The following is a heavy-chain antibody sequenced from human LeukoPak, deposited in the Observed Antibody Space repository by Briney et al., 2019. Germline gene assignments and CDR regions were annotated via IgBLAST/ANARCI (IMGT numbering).Heavy chain of an antibody. V-gene: IGHV4-39*07. Sequence: SETLSLTCTVSGGSISGSSSYWGWIRQPPGKGLEWIGSMYYSGSTYYNPSLKSRVAISVETSKNQFSLKLSSVTAADTAVYYCAREWGDDGYNNFDYWGQGTLVTVSS. CDR1: GGSISGSSSY. D-gene: IGHD5-24*01. J-gene: IGHJ4*02. CDR2: MYYSGST. CDR3: AREWGDDGYNNFDY.